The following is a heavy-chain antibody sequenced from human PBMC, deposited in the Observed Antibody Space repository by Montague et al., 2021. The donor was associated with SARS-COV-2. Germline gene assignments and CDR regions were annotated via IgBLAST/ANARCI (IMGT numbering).Heavy chain of an antibody. J-gene: IGHJ5*02. Sequence: NYNPSLKSRVTISVDTSKNQFSLKLSSVTAAYTAVYYCARAGYSSSWYGARNWFDPWGKGTLVNVAA. V-gene: IGHV4-34*01. CDR3: ARAGYSSSWYGARNWFDP. D-gene: IGHD6-13*01.